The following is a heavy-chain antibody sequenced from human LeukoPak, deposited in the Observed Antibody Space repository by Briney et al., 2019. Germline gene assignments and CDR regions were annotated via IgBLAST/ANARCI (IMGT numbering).Heavy chain of an antibody. D-gene: IGHD2-2*03. V-gene: IGHV4-39*01. J-gene: IGHJ5*02. CDR2: IYYSGST. Sequence: SETLSLTCTVSGASISSRNYYWGWIRQPPGKGLEWIGSIYYSGSTYYNPSLKSRVTISVDSSKNQFSLKLSSVTAADAAVYYCASRGFCSSSSCLNWFDPWGQGALVTVSS. CDR1: GASISSRNYY. CDR3: ASRGFCSSSSCLNWFDP.